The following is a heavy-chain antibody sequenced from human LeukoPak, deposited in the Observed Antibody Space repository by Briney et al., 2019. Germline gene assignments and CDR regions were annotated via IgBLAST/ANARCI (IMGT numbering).Heavy chain of an antibody. Sequence: GASVKVSCKASGYTFIGYYIHWVRQAPGQGLEWMGWISAYNGNTNYAQKFQGRVTMTTDTSTRTAYMELRSLRSDDTAVYYCARGLEWLTRRHNWFDPWGQGTLVIVSS. J-gene: IGHJ5*02. V-gene: IGHV1-18*04. CDR3: ARGLEWLTRRHNWFDP. CDR2: ISAYNGNT. CDR1: GYTFIGYY. D-gene: IGHD3-3*01.